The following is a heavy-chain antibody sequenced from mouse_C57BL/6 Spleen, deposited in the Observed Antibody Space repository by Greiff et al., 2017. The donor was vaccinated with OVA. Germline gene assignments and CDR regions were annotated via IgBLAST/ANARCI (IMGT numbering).Heavy chain of an antibody. J-gene: IGHJ2*01. Sequence: VQLQQPGAELVKPGASVKLSCKASGYTFTSYWMQWVNQRPGQGLEWIGEIDPSDSYTNYNQKFKGKATLTVDTSSSTAYMQLSSLTSEDSAVYYCARGELGRYYFDYWGQGTTLTVSS. CDR3: ARGELGRYYFDY. V-gene: IGHV1-50*01. CDR2: IDPSDSYT. CDR1: GYTFTSYW. D-gene: IGHD4-1*01.